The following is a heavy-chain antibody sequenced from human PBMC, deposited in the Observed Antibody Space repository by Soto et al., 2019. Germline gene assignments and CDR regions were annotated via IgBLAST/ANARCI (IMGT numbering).Heavy chain of an antibody. CDR3: ARVYGDCFDY. V-gene: IGHV1-18*01. CDR2: ISAYNGNT. Sequence: RQAPGQGLEWMGWISAYNGNTNYAQKLQGRVTMTTDTSTSTAYMKLSSVTVVYSAVYYCARVYGDCFDYWGQGTL. J-gene: IGHJ4*02. D-gene: IGHD4-17*01.